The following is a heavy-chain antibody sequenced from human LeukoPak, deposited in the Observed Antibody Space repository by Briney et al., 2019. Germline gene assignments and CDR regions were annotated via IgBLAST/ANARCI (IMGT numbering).Heavy chain of an antibody. CDR3: AREGMGYDFWSGYYPFDY. V-gene: IGHV4-4*07. CDR2: IYTSGST. J-gene: IGHJ4*02. D-gene: IGHD3-3*01. Sequence: PSETLSLTCTVSGGSISSYYWSWIRQPAEKGLEWTGRIYTSGSTNYNPSLKSRVTMSVDTSKNQFSLKLSSVTAADTAVYYCAREGMGYDFWSGYYPFDYWGQGTLVTVSS. CDR1: GGSISSYY.